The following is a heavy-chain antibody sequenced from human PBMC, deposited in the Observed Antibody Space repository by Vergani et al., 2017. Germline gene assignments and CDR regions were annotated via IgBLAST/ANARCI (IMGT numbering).Heavy chain of an antibody. CDR1: GATFRSNT. CDR3: ARDPRGYGGDPEDYYYGMDV. D-gene: IGHD2-21*02. Sequence: QVQLVQSGAEVKKPGSSVKVSCKASGATFRSNTISWVRQVPGQGLEWMGRIIPVLGKTKYAQDFQGRLTITADTSTRTAYMELTSLRSQDTAVYYCARDPRGYGGDPEDYYYGMDVWGQGTTVTVSS. J-gene: IGHJ6*02. CDR2: IIPVLGKT. V-gene: IGHV1-69*08.